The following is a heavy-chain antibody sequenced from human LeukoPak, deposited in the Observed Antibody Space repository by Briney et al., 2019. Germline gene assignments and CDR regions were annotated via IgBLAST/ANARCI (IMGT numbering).Heavy chain of an antibody. CDR1: GYTLTELS. Sequence: ASVKVSCKVSGYTLTELSMHWVRQAPGKGLEWMGGFDPEDGETIYAQKFQGRVTMTEDTSTDTAYMELSSLRSEDTAVYYCATYPWGVTLGLYYFDYWGQGTLVTVSS. CDR3: ATYPWGVTLGLYYFDY. D-gene: IGHD3-16*01. CDR2: FDPEDGET. J-gene: IGHJ4*02. V-gene: IGHV1-24*01.